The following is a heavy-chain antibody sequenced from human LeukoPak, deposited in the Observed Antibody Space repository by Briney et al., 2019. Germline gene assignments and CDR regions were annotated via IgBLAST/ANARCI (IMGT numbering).Heavy chain of an antibody. CDR1: GFTFISYA. CDR2: ITGSGANA. Sequence: PGESLRLSCEASGFTFISYAISWVRQAPGKGLEWVSVITGSGANAYYADSVKGRLTNSRDNSKNTVYLQMNSLRAEDTAVYYCVKHGGRGCTGTSCYIDYWGQGTLVTVSS. V-gene: IGHV3-23*01. J-gene: IGHJ4*02. CDR3: VKHGGRGCTGTSCYIDY. D-gene: IGHD2-2*02.